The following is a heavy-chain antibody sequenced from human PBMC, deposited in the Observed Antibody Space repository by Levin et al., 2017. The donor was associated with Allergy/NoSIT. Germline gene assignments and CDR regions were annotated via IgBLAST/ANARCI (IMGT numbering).Heavy chain of an antibody. CDR3: ARDLSGSGRGWFDP. D-gene: IGHD3-10*01. Sequence: SQTLSLTCTVSGGSISSGGYYWSWIRQHPGKGLEWIGYIYYSGSTYYNPSLKSRVTISVDTSKNQFSLKLSSVTAADTAVYYCARDLSGSGRGWFDPWGQGTLVTVSS. J-gene: IGHJ5*02. CDR1: GGSISSGGYY. CDR2: IYYSGST. V-gene: IGHV4-31*03.